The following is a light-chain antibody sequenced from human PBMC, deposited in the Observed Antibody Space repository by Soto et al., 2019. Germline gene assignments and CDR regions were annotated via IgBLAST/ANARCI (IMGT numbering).Light chain of an antibody. V-gene: IGKV1-39*01. Sequence: DIRMTQSPSSLSASVGDRVTITCRASQSISSYLNWYQQKPGKAPKLLIYAASSLQSGVPSSSSGSGPGTDFTLAISSLQPEDVATYYCQQSYSTPHNFGNGTKLVSK. CDR1: QSISSY. CDR2: AAS. CDR3: QQSYSTPHN. J-gene: IGKJ2*01.